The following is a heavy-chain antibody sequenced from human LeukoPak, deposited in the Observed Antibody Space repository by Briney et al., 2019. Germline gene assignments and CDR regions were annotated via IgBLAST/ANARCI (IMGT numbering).Heavy chain of an antibody. CDR3: ARDLGMRGYYYMDV. J-gene: IGHJ6*03. CDR1: GGTFSSYA. Sequence: GASVKVSCKASGGTFSSYAISWVRQAPGQGLEWMGGIIPMFGIAHYAQKFQGRVTITTDESTSTAYMELSSLRSEDTAVYYCARDLGMRGYYYMDVWGKGTTVTVSS. CDR2: IIPMFGIA. V-gene: IGHV1-69*05.